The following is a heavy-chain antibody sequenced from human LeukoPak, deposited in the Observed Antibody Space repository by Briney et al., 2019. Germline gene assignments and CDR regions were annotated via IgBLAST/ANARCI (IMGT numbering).Heavy chain of an antibody. Sequence: GGSLRLSCAASGFTFSSYAMHWVRQAPGKGLEYVSAISSNGGSTYYANSVKGRFTISRDNSKNTLYLQMGSLRAEDMAVYYCARGHDYGDYFVFDYWGQGTLVTVSS. CDR3: ARGHDYGDYFVFDY. CDR1: GFTFSSYA. CDR2: ISSNGGST. D-gene: IGHD4-17*01. J-gene: IGHJ4*02. V-gene: IGHV3-64*01.